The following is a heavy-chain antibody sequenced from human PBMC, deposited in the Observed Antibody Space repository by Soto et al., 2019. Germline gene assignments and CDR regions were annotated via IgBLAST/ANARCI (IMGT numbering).Heavy chain of an antibody. CDR3: ARHVRLQLERRPGGAFDI. J-gene: IGHJ3*02. V-gene: IGHV4-38-2*01. CDR2: IYHSGTT. CDR1: SFSISSGYY. D-gene: IGHD1-1*01. Sequence: SETLSLTCAVSSFSISSGYYWGWVRQPPGKGLEWIGSIYHSGTTNYSPSLKSRVTISVDTSKNQFSLKLSSVTAADTAVYYCARHVRLQLERRPGGAFDIWGQGTMVTVSS.